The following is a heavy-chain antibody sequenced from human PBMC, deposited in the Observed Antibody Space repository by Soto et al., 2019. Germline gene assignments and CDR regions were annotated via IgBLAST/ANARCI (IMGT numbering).Heavy chain of an antibody. Sequence: QVQLVESGGGVVQPGRSLRLSCAASGFTFSSYGMHWVRQAPGKGLEWVAVISYDGSNKYYADSVKGRFTISRDNSKXXXXXXXXXXXXXXXXXXXCAXXXXXXXVTAPMGYWGQGTLVTVSS. CDR1: GFTFSSYG. D-gene: IGHD2-21*02. CDR2: ISYDGSNK. J-gene: IGHJ4*02. CDR3: AXXXXXXXVTAPMGY. V-gene: IGHV3-30*03.